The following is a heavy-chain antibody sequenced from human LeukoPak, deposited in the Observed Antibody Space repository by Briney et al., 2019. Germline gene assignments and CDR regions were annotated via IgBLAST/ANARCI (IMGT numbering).Heavy chain of an antibody. Sequence: SVKVSCKASGGTFSSYAISWVRQAPGQGLEWMGGIIPIFGTANYAQKFQGRVTITTDESTSTAYMELSSLRSEDTAVYYCAREARWVVVPAAKGPNWYFDLWGRGTLVTVSS. CDR3: AREARWVVVPAAKGPNWYFDL. D-gene: IGHD2-2*01. J-gene: IGHJ2*01. CDR1: GGTFSSYA. V-gene: IGHV1-69*05. CDR2: IIPIFGTA.